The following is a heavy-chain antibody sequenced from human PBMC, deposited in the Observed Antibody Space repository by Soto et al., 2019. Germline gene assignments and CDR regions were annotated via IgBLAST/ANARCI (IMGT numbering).Heavy chain of an antibody. D-gene: IGHD1-26*01. CDR1: GGSFSGYY. V-gene: IGHV4-34*01. Sequence: SETLSLTCAVYGGSFSGYYWSWIRQPPGKGLEWIGEINHSGSTNYNPSLKSRVTISVDTSKNQFSLKLSSVTAADTAVYYCAGLVGATSINWFDPWGQGTLVTVSS. J-gene: IGHJ5*02. CDR3: AGLVGATSINWFDP. CDR2: INHSGST.